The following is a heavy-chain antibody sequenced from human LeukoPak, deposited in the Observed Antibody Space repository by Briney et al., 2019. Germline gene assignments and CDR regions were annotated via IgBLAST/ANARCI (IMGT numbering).Heavy chain of an antibody. CDR1: GGSFSGYY. V-gene: IGHV4-34*01. CDR2: INHSGST. J-gene: IGHJ5*02. Sequence: SETLSLTCAVYGGSFSGYYWSWIRQPPGKGLEWIGEINHSGSTNYNPSLKSRVTMSVDTSKNQFSLKLSSVTAADTAVYYCARGRQHDNWFDPWGQGTLVTVSS. CDR3: ARGRQHDNWFDP. D-gene: IGHD6-13*01.